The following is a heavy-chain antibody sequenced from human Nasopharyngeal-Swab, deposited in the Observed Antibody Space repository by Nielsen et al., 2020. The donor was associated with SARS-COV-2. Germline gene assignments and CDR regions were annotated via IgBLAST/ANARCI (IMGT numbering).Heavy chain of an antibody. CDR2: ISHAGST. D-gene: IGHD3-10*01. CDR3: AATDYDSGSYGVALDY. CDR1: GGSFSGYY. Sequence: GSLRLSCAVSGGSFSGYYWSWIRQPPGQGLQWLGEISHAGSTHYNPSLKSRVTISVDTSKNQFSLKLSSVTAADTAVYYCAATDYDSGSYGVALDYWGQGSLVTVSS. V-gene: IGHV4-34*01. J-gene: IGHJ4*02.